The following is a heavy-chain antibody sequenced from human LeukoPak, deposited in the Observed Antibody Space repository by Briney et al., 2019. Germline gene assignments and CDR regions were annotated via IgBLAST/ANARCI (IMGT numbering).Heavy chain of an antibody. V-gene: IGHV3-30*04. CDR2: ISYDGSNK. CDR3: AKDAYSGYDWYAFDI. Sequence: GGSLRLSCAASGFTFSSYALHWVRQAPGKGLEWVSVISYDGSNKYYADSVKGRFTISRDNSKNTLYLQMNSLRAEDTAVYYCAKDAYSGYDWYAFDIWGQGTMVTVSS. D-gene: IGHD5-12*01. J-gene: IGHJ3*02. CDR1: GFTFSSYA.